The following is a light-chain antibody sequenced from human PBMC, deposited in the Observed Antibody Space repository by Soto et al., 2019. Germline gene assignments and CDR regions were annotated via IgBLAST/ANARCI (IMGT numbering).Light chain of an antibody. CDR3: SSSPSTSVI. CDR1: SSDVHAYKY. J-gene: IGLJ2*01. Sequence: QSVLTQPASVSGSPGQSITISCTGTSSDVHAYKYVSWYQQHADKAPRLMIFDVSDRPSGVSNRFSGSKSGNTASLTISGLQAEDEANYYCSSSPSTSVIFGGGTKLTVL. CDR2: DVS. V-gene: IGLV2-14*01.